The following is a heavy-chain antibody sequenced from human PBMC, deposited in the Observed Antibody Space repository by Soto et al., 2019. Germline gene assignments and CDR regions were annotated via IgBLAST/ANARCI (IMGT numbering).Heavy chain of an antibody. CDR2: FNPILSFS. CDR1: GDTFNFYT. J-gene: IGHJ4*02. V-gene: IGHV1-69*02. Sequence: QVQLVQSGAEVKKPGSSVKVSCKASGDTFNFYTINWVRQAPGLGLEWMGRFNPILSFSNSALKFQGRVTLTADKSTSTAYMVLSSLRSEDTAIYCFATSFGSGSRAFDYWAQGALVTVSS. CDR3: ATSFGSGSRAFDY. D-gene: IGHD3-10*01.